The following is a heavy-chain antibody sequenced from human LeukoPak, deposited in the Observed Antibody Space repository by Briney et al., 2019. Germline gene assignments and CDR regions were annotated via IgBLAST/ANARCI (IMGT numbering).Heavy chain of an antibody. Sequence: ASETLSLTCAVYGGSFSGYYWSWIRQPPGKGLEWIGEINHSGSTNYNPSLKSRVTISVDTSKNQFSLKLSSVTAADTAVYYCARGQNIVVVPAAWFDPWGQGTLVTVSS. CDR2: INHSGST. CDR3: ARGQNIVVVPAAWFDP. D-gene: IGHD2-2*01. J-gene: IGHJ5*02. CDR1: GGSFSGYY. V-gene: IGHV4-34*01.